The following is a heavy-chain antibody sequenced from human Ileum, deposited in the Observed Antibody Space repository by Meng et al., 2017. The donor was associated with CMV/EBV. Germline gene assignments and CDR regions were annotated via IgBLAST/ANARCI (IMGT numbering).Heavy chain of an antibody. D-gene: IGHD1-1*01. CDR1: GGSITTIPYY. V-gene: IGHV4-39*07. Sequence: TVSGGSITTIPYYWAWIRQPPGKGLEWIGNMYYTGVTYYNPSLKGRISISRDTSKNQISLKLTSVTAADTAVYYCARESDWTYAITDFWGQGTLVTVSS. J-gene: IGHJ4*02. CDR3: ARESDWTYAITDF. CDR2: MYYTGVT.